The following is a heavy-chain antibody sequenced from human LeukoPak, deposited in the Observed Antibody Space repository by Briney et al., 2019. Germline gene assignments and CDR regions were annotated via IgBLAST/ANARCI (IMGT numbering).Heavy chain of an antibody. CDR1: ADSINNSSFY. D-gene: IGHD6-13*01. CDR2: IYTSGST. CDR3: ARDVIAAPGSSDY. Sequence: NASVTLSLTCSVSADSINNSSFYWSWLRQPAGRGLELNGRIYTSGSTNYNPYLKGRVTISVDTSKNQFSLKLSSVTAADTAVYYCARDVIAAPGSSDYWGQGALVTVSS. V-gene: IGHV4-61*02. J-gene: IGHJ4*02.